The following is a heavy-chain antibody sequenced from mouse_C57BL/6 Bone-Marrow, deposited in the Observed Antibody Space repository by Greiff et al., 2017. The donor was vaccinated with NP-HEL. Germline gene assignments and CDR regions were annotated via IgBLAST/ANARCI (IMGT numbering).Heavy chain of an antibody. CDR2: IDPSDSYT. D-gene: IGHD1-1*01. CDR3: AREGYYGSLAMDY. J-gene: IGHJ4*01. V-gene: IGHV1-50*01. Sequence: QVQLQQPGAELVKPGASVKLSCKASGYTFTSYWMQWVKQRPGQGLEWIGEIDPSDSYTNYNQKFKGKATLTVDTSSSTAYMQLSSLTSEDSAVYYCAREGYYGSLAMDYWGQGTSVTASS. CDR1: GYTFTSYW.